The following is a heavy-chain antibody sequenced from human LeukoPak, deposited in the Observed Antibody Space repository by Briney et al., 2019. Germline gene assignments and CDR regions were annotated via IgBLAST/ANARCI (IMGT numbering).Heavy chain of an antibody. J-gene: IGHJ4*02. CDR2: IKKDGSEK. CDR1: GFTFSGYW. D-gene: IGHD3-16*01. V-gene: IGHV3-7*01. Sequence: GGSLRLSCAASGFTFSGYWMSWVRQAPGKGLEWVANIKKDGSEKYYVDSVKGRFIISRDNAKNSLYLQMNSLRVEDTAVYYCARAWGYFDYWGQGTLVTVSS. CDR3: ARAWGYFDY.